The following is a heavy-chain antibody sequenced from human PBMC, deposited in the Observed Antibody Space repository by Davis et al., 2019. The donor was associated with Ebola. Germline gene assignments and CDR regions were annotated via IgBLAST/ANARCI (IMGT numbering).Heavy chain of an antibody. D-gene: IGHD1-1*01. CDR2: ISYDGSNK. CDR3: AKDLPGTAIDY. V-gene: IGHV3-30*18. CDR1: GFTFSSYS. J-gene: IGHJ4*02. Sequence: GESLKISCAASGFTFSSYSMNWVRQAPGKGLEWVAVISYDGSNKYYADSVKGRFTISRDNSKNTLYLQMNSLRAEDTAVYYCAKDLPGTAIDYWGQGTLVTVSS.